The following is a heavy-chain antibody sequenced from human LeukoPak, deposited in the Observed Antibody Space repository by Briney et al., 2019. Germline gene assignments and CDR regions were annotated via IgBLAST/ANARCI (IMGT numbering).Heavy chain of an antibody. D-gene: IGHD3-16*02. CDR2: IYYSGST. Sequence: SETLSLTCTVSGGSISSYYWSWIRQPPGKGLEWIGYIYYSGSTNYNPSLKSRVTISVDTSKNQFSLKLSSVTAADTAVYYCARRLGELSLSWFDPWGQGTPVTVSS. J-gene: IGHJ5*02. CDR3: ARRLGELSLSWFDP. CDR1: GGSISSYY. V-gene: IGHV4-59*01.